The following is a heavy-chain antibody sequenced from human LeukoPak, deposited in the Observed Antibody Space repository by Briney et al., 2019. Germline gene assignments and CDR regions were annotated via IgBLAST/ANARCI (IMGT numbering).Heavy chain of an antibody. CDR1: XYXFTGYY. Sequence: ASVKVSCKAXXYXFTGYYMHWVRQAPGQGLEWMGWINPNSGGTNYAQKFQGRVTMTRDTSISTAYMELSRLRSDDTAVYYCARAKAVAGTFDYWGQGTLVTVSS. CDR3: ARAKAVAGTFDY. CDR2: INPNSGGT. D-gene: IGHD6-19*01. J-gene: IGHJ4*02. V-gene: IGHV1-2*02.